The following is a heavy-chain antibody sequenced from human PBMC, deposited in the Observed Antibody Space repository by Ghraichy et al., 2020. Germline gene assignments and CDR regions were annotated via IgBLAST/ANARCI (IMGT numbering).Heavy chain of an antibody. Sequence: SETLSLTCTVSGGSISSSSYYWGWIRQPPGKGLEWIGSIYYSGSTYYNPSLKSRVTISVDKSKKQFSLKLSSVTAADTAVYYCVSDSSGYHYYGMDVWGQGTTVTVSS. D-gene: IGHD3-22*01. V-gene: IGHV4-39*01. J-gene: IGHJ6*02. CDR1: GGSISSSSYY. CDR3: VSDSSGYHYYGMDV. CDR2: IYYSGST.